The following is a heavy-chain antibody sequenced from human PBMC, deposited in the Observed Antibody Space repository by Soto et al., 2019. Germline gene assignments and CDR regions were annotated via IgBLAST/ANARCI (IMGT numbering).Heavy chain of an antibody. V-gene: IGHV3-23*01. J-gene: IGHJ3*02. CDR1: GFTFSSYA. Sequence: EVQLLESGGGLVQPGGSMRLSCAASGFTFSSYAMSWVRQAPGKGLEWVSAISGSGGSTYYADSVKGRFTISRDNSKNTLYLQMNSLRAEDTAVYYCAKPLYGDYGDYVAFDIGGQGTMVTVSS. CDR2: ISGSGGST. D-gene: IGHD4-17*01. CDR3: AKPLYGDYGDYVAFDI.